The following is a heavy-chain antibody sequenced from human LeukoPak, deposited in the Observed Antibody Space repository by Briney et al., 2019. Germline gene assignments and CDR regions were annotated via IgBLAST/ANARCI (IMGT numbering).Heavy chain of an antibody. Sequence: SETLSLTCAVSGGSISSGGYSWSWIRQPPGKGLEWTGYIYHSGSTYYNPSLKSRVTISVDRSKNQFSLKLSSVTAADTAVYYCAREVTIFGVVNWFDPWGQGTLVTVSS. D-gene: IGHD3-3*01. CDR1: GGSISSGGYS. CDR2: IYHSGST. V-gene: IGHV4-30-2*01. CDR3: AREVTIFGVVNWFDP. J-gene: IGHJ5*02.